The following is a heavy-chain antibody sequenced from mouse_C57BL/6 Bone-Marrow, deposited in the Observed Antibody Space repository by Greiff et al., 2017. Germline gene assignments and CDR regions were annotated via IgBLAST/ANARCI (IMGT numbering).Heavy chain of an antibody. CDR3: ARGGVTTVPFAY. V-gene: IGHV1-75*01. Sequence: VPLQQSGPELVKPGASVKISCTASGYTFTDYYINWVKQRPGQGLEWIGLIFPGSGSTYYNEKFKGKATLTVDKSSSTAYMLLSSLTSEDSAVYFGARGGVTTVPFAYWGQGTLVTVSA. CDR2: IFPGSGST. J-gene: IGHJ3*01. D-gene: IGHD1-1*01. CDR1: GYTFTDYY.